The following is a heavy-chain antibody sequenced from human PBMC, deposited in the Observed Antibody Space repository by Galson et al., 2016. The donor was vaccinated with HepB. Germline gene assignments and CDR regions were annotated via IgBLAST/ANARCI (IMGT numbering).Heavy chain of an antibody. V-gene: IGHV3-21*01. CDR2: ISSSSSYI. D-gene: IGHD4-11*01. J-gene: IGHJ6*02. CDR1: GFTFSSYS. CDR3: ARGSNYFDYYYYGMDV. Sequence: SLRLSCAASGFTFSSYSMNWVRQAPGKGLEWVSSISSSSSYIHYADSVKGRFPISRDNSKNALYLQMNSLRAEDTAVYYCARGSNYFDYYYYGMDVWGQGTTVTVSS.